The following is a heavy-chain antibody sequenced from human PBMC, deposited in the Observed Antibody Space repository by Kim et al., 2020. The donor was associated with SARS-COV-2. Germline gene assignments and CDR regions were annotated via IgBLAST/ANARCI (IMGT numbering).Heavy chain of an antibody. CDR3: ARCRGGSSWSPSYYYVMDV. CDR1: GGSFSGYY. CDR2: ISNSGST. V-gene: IGHV4-34*01. D-gene: IGHD6-13*01. J-gene: IGHJ6*02. Sequence: SETLSLTCAVYGGSFSGYYWSWIRQPPGKGLEWIGEISNSGSTNYNPYLKSRVTISLDTSKNKLSLKLSSVTAADTAVYYCARCRGGSSWSPSYYYVMDVWGQGTTGTVSS.